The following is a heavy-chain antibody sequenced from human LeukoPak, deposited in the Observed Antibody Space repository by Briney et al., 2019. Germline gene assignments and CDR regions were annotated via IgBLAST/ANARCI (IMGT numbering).Heavy chain of an antibody. CDR3: AKLDRGYSYGYGY. D-gene: IGHD5-18*01. CDR1: GFTFSSYG. Sequence: GGTLRLSCAVSGFTFSSYGMSWVRQAPGKGLEWVSAISGSGGSTYYADSVKGRFTISRDNSKNTLYLQMNSLRAEDTAVYYCAKLDRGYSYGYGYWGQGTLVTVSS. CDR2: ISGSGGST. J-gene: IGHJ4*02. V-gene: IGHV3-23*01.